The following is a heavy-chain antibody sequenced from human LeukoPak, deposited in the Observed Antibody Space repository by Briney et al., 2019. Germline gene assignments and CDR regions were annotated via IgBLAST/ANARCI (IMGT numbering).Heavy chain of an antibody. D-gene: IGHD3-3*01. CDR3: ARDRGYDFWSGYYGFDY. CDR2: ISSSSSTI. Sequence: GGSLRLSSAASGFTFSSYSMNWVRQAPGKGLEWVSYISSSSSTIYYADSVKGRFTISRDNAKNSLYLQMNSLRDEDTAVYYCARDRGYDFWSGYYGFDYWGQGTLVTVSS. V-gene: IGHV3-48*02. CDR1: GFTFSSYS. J-gene: IGHJ4*02.